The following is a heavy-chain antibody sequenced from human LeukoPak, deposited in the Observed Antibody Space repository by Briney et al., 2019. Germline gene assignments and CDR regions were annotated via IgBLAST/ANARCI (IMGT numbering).Heavy chain of an antibody. CDR3: ARDGGSFSCNMDV. CDR1: GYSFIRYH. CDR2: LKLYDGSV. J-gene: IGHJ6*02. V-gene: IGHV1-46*01. D-gene: IGHD1-26*01. Sequence: GASVEVSCKASGYSFIRYHIHWVRQAPGQGLEWMGVLKLYDGSVSHAQKFQGRVTMTSDTSTSTVYMELSSLRSEDTAVYFCARDGGSFSCNMDVWGQGTTVTVSS.